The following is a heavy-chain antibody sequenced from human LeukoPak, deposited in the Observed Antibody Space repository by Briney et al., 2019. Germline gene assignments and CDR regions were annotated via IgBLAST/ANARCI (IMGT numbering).Heavy chain of an antibody. D-gene: IGHD6-6*01. V-gene: IGHV1-18*01. CDR2: ISAYNSNT. CDR1: GYTFTSYG. J-gene: IGHJ4*02. Sequence: ASVKVSCKASGYTFTSYGISWVRQAPGQGLEWMGWISAYNSNTNYAQKLQGRVTMTTDTSTSTAYMELRSLRSDDTAVYYCARRSSIAARRAIDYWGQGTLVTVSS. CDR3: ARRSSIAARRAIDY.